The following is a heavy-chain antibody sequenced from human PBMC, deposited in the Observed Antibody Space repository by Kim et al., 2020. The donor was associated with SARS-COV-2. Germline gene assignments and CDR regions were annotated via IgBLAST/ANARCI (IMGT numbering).Heavy chain of an antibody. V-gene: IGHV4-31*03. J-gene: IGHJ4*02. D-gene: IGHD3-3*01. CDR2: IYYSGST. CDR3: AAVSPWVGYDFWSGYYRGGIGHYYFDY. CDR1: GGSISSGGYY. Sequence: SETLSLTCTVSGGSISSGGYYWSWIRQHPGKGLEWIGYIYYSGSTYYNPSLKSRVTISVDTSKNQFSLKLSSVTAADTAVYYCAAVSPWVGYDFWSGYYRGGIGHYYFDYWGQGTLVTVSS.